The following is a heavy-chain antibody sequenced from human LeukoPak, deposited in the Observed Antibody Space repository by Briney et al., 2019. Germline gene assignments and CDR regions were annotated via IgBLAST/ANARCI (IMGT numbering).Heavy chain of an antibody. CDR1: GGSVSSGSYY. CDR2: IYYSGST. V-gene: IGHV4-61*01. CDR3: ASSPVVVVAATFDY. D-gene: IGHD2-15*01. Sequence: SETLSLTCTVSGGSVSSGSYYWSWIRQPPGTGLEWIGYIYYSGSTNYNPSLKSRVTISVDTSKNQFSLKLSSVTAADTAVYYCASSPVVVVAATFDYWGQGTLVTVSS. J-gene: IGHJ4*02.